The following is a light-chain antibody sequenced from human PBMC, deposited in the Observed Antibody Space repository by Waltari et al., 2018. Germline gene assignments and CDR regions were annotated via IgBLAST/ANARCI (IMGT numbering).Light chain of an antibody. Sequence: QSVLTQPPSASGAPGQRVTITCSIGSSNIGSNTVNWYQQFPGTAPKLLMFNDDPPASGVPGRFSGSRAGTSASLAVSGVQSEDEATYYGAAWDDTLKGLFGGGTTLTVL. CDR1: SSNIGSNT. CDR3: AAWDDTLKGL. CDR2: NDD. J-gene: IGLJ3*02. V-gene: IGLV1-44*01.